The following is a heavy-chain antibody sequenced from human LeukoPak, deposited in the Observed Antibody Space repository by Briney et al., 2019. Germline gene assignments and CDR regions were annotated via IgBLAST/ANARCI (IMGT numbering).Heavy chain of an antibody. V-gene: IGHV3-23*01. Sequence: GGSLRLSCAASGFTFSSYGMSWVRQAPGKGLEWVSAISGSGGSTYYADSVKGRFTISRDNSKNTLYLQMNSLRAEDTAVYYCANERGIAAAGTKETKYYFDYWGQGTLVTVSS. CDR1: GFTFSSYG. CDR2: ISGSGGST. D-gene: IGHD6-13*01. CDR3: ANERGIAAAGTKETKYYFDY. J-gene: IGHJ4*02.